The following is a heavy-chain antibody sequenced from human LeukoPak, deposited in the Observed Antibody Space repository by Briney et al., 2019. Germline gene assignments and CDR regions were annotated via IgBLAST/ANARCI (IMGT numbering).Heavy chain of an antibody. CDR1: GGTFSSYA. CDR2: IIPIFGTA. CDR3: AREKHLGYCSSTSCYKSHGDWYFDL. J-gene: IGHJ2*01. V-gene: IGHV1-69*05. D-gene: IGHD2-2*02. Sequence: ASVKVSCKASGGTFSSYAISWVRQAPGQGLEWMGGIIPIFGTANYAQKFQGRVTITTDESTSTAYMELSSLRSEDTAVYYCAREKHLGYCSSTSCYKSHGDWYFDLWGRGTLVNVSS.